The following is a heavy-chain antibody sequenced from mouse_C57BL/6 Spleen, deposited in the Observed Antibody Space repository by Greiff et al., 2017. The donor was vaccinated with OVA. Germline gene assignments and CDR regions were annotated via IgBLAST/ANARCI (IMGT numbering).Heavy chain of an antibody. J-gene: IGHJ2*01. CDR1: GYTFTSYW. CDR3: ARAGFDY. V-gene: IGHV1-50*01. CDR2: IDPSDSYT. Sequence: QVQLQQSGAELVKPGASVKLSCKASGYTFTSYWMQWVKQRPGQGLEWIGEIDPSDSYTNYNQKLKGKATLTVDTSSSTAYMQLSSLTSEDSAVYYGARAGFDYWGQGTTLAVSS.